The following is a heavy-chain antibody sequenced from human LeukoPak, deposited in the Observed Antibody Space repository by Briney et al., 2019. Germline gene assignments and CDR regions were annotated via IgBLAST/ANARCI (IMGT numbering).Heavy chain of an antibody. J-gene: IGHJ4*02. V-gene: IGHV3-23*01. CDR2: ISGSGGST. D-gene: IGHD2-15*01. CDR3: ARFVVVVAATPNLGDGRSFDY. Sequence: GGSLGLSCAASGFTFSSYAMSWVRQAPGKGLEWVSAISGSGGSTYYADSVKGRFTISRDNSKNTLYLQMNSLRAEDTAVYYCARFVVVVAATPNLGDGRSFDYWGQGTLVTVSS. CDR1: GFTFSSYA.